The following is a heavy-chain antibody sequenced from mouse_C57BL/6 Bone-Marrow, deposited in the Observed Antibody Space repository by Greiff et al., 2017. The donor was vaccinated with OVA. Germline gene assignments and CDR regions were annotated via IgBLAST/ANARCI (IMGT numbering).Heavy chain of an antibody. CDR3: ADYYGSTTTAMDY. D-gene: IGHD1-1*01. J-gene: IGHJ4*01. Sequence: QVQLQQSGPELVKPGASVKISCKASGYAFSSSWMNWVKQRPGKGLEWIGRIYPGDGDTNYNGKFKGKATLTADKSSSTAYMQLSSLTSEDSAVYFWADYYGSTTTAMDYWGQGTSVTVSS. CDR1: GYAFSSSW. V-gene: IGHV1-82*01. CDR2: IYPGDGDT.